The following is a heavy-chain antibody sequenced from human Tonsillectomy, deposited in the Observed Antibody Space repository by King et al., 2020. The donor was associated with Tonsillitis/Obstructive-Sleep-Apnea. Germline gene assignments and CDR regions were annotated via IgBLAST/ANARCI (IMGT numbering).Heavy chain of an antibody. CDR1: GYTFTNYY. CDR2: INPSGGST. J-gene: IGHJ6*03. Sequence: QLVLSGAEVKKPGASVKVSCKASGYTFTNYYIHWVRQAPGQGLEWMGIINPSGGSTSYAPKFQGRVTMTRDTSTGTVYMELSSLRSEDTAGYYCVRDRETEYGFSYYYYMDVWGKGTTVTVSS. CDR3: VRDRETEYGFSYYYYMDV. D-gene: IGHD2/OR15-2a*01. V-gene: IGHV1-46*01.